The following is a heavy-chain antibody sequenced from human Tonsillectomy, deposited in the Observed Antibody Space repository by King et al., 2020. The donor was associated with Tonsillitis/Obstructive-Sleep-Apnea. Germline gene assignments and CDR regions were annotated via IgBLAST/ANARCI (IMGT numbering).Heavy chain of an antibody. CDR1: GGSINSRSFY. V-gene: IGHV4-39*01. CDR2: IYYSGNT. CDR3: ARLLNGNSAPAGY. Sequence: QLQESGPGLVKPSETLSLTCTVSGGSINSRSFYWGWIRQPPGKGLEWIGGIYYSGNTYYNPSLKSRVTISADTSKNHFSLKLSSVTAADTAVYYCARLLNGNSAPAGYWSQGTLVTVSS. D-gene: IGHD1-26*01. J-gene: IGHJ4*02.